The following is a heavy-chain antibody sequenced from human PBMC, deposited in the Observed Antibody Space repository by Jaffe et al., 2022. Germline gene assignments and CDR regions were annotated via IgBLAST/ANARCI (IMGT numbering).Heavy chain of an antibody. J-gene: IGHJ4*02. Sequence: EVQLVQSGAEVKKPGATVKISCKVSGYTFTDYYMHWVQQAPGKGLEWMGLVDPEDGETIYAEKFQGRVTITADTSTDTAYMELSSLRSEDTAVYYCATAPFTPDYGDYTYYFDYWGQGTLVTVSS. CDR3: ATAPFTPDYGDYTYYFDY. CDR2: VDPEDGET. CDR1: GYTFTDYY. V-gene: IGHV1-69-2*01. D-gene: IGHD4-17*01.